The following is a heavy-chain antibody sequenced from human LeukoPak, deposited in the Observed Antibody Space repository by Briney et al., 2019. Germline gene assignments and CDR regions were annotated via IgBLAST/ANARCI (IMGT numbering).Heavy chain of an antibody. V-gene: IGHV4-31*03. CDR3: ARDRQYYDSSGYYPSTDAFDI. CDR2: IYYSGST. D-gene: IGHD3-22*01. CDR1: GGSISSGGYY. J-gene: IGHJ3*02. Sequence: SETLSLTCTVSGGSISSGGYYWSWIRQRPGKGLEGIGYIYYSGSTYYNPSLKSRVTISVDTSKNQFSLKLSSVTAADTAVYYCARDRQYYDSSGYYPSTDAFDIWGQGTMVTVSS.